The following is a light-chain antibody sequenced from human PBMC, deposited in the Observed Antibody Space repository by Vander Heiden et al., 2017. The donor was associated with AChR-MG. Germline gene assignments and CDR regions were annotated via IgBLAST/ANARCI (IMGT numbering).Light chain of an antibody. CDR1: MGHSCYA. Sequence: QLVLTHSPSAPASLGASVKPTCTLGMGHSCYASGWHQQQPEKGPRYLMKLNSDGSHSKRDGIPDRFSGSSSGAERYLTISVRQAEDEADYYCQTWGTGIPWVFGGGTKLTVL. V-gene: IGLV4-69*01. CDR2: LNSDGSH. CDR3: QTWGTGIPWV. J-gene: IGLJ3*02.